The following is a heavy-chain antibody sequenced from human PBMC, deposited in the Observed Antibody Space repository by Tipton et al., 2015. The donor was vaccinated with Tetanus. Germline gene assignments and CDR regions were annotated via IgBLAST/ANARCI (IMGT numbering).Heavy chain of an antibody. D-gene: IGHD3-10*01. CDR1: GFSFSTYN. CDR3: ARDRRGGLWLDGGFDY. V-gene: IGHV3-30*19. CDR2: IWYDGSKK. Sequence: SLRLSCAASGFSFSTYNFHWVRQAPGKGLEWVAVIWYDGSKKYYADSVKGRFTISRDNSKNALYLQMNSLRVEDTAMYYCARDRRGGLWLDGGFDYWGQGTLVTVSS. J-gene: IGHJ4*02.